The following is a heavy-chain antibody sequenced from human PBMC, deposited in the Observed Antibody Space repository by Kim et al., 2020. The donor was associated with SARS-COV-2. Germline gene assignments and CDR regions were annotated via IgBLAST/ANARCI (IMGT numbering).Heavy chain of an antibody. J-gene: IGHJ3*02. CDR1: GFTFSSYG. CDR2: ISYDGSNK. V-gene: IGHV3-30*18. Sequence: GGSLRLSCAASGFTFSSYGMHWVRQAPGKGLEWVAVISYDGSNKYYADSVKGRFTISRDNSKNTLYLQMNSLRAEDTAVYYCANDGACSSTSCDAFDIWGQGTMVTVSS. D-gene: IGHD2-2*01. CDR3: ANDGACSSTSCDAFDI.